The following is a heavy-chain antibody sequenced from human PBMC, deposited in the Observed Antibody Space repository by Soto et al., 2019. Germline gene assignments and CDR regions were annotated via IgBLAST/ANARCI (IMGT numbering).Heavy chain of an antibody. Sequence: QVQLQQWGAGPLRPLETLSLTCGVSGGSFSGYYWAWIRQSPGKGLEWIGEINDRGSINYNPSLTSRVSISVDPSKNHSSLNLPSVTAADTAVYYCARESHDILTGPPWVWYFDLWGRGTLVTVSS. CDR1: GGSFSGYY. CDR3: ARESHDILTGPPWVWYFDL. V-gene: IGHV4-34*01. J-gene: IGHJ2*01. D-gene: IGHD3-9*01. CDR2: INDRGSI.